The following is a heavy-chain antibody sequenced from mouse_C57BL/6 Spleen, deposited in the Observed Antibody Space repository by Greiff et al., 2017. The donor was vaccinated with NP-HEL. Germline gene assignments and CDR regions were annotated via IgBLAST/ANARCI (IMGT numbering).Heavy chain of an antibody. CDR3: ARQDYGVAMDY. J-gene: IGHJ4*01. V-gene: IGHV2-6-1*01. CDR1: GFSLTSYG. D-gene: IGHD2-4*01. CDR2: IWSGGST. Sequence: VKLLESGPGLVAPSQSLSISCTVSGFSLTSYGVHWVRQPPGKGLEWLVVIWSGGSTTYNSALKSRLSISKANSTSQAFLKMDSRQTDDTAMYYCARQDYGVAMDYWGQGTSVTVSS.